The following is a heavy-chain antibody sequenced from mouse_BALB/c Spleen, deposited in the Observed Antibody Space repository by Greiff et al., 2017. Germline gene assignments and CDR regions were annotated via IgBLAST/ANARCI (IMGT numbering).Heavy chain of an antibody. J-gene: IGHJ4*01. V-gene: IGHV3-6*02. Sequence: EVQLQESGPGLVKPSQSLSLTCSVTGYSITSGYYWNWIRQFPGNKLEWMGYISYDGSNNYNPSLKNRISITRDTSKNQFFLKLNSVTTEDTATYYCARVSSYYRYDKRAMDYWGQGTSVTVSS. CDR3: ARVSSYYRYDKRAMDY. CDR2: ISYDGSN. CDR1: GYSITSGYY. D-gene: IGHD2-14*01.